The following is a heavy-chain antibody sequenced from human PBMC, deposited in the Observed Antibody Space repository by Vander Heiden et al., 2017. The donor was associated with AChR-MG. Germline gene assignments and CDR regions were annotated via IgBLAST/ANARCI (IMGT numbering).Heavy chain of an antibody. J-gene: IGHJ4*02. V-gene: IGHV1-46*02. Sequence: QVQLVQSGAEVRKPGASVKVSCEASGYSSNTYDIHWVRQAPGRGPEWMGVIQPDDGTTNPAQKFQGRLTMTSDASTSTVYMELSSLRSEDTAIYYCARSAVTSRPLDYWGQGTLVTVSS. D-gene: IGHD4-17*01. CDR1: GYSSNTYD. CDR3: ARSAVTSRPLDY. CDR2: IQPDDGTT.